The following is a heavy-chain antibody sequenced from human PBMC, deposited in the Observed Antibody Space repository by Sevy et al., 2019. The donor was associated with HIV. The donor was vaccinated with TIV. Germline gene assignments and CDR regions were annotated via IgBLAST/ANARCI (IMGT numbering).Heavy chain of an antibody. CDR3: AKDRCTGDVCENYYYALDI. D-gene: IGHD2-8*02. CDR2: ISKDGRTK. CDR1: GFTFNSYA. Sequence: LTCAASGFTFNSYAMHWVRQAPGKGLEWVAVISKDGRTKYYAESVKGRFTISRDNSKNTLNLQMNSLRAEDTAVFYRAKDRCTGDVCENYYYALDIWGQGTTVTVSS. J-gene: IGHJ6*02. V-gene: IGHV3-30*18.